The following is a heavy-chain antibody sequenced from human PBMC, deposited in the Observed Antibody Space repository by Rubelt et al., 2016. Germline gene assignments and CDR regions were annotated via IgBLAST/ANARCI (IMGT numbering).Heavy chain of an antibody. J-gene: IGHJ4*02. CDR2: IYYSGST. CDR3: ASSAAAGPR. D-gene: IGHD6-13*01. V-gene: IGHV4-59*12. CDR1: GGSISSYY. Sequence: QVQLQESGPGLVKPSETLSLTCTVSGGSISSYYWSWIRQPPGKGLEWIGYIYYSGSTNYNPSLKCRVTISVDTSKNQFSLKLSSVTAADTAVYYCASSAAAGPRWGQGTLVTVSS.